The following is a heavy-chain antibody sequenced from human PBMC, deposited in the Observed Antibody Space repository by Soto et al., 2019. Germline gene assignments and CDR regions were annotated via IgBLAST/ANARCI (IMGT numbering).Heavy chain of an antibody. J-gene: IGHJ4*02. CDR2: IIPIFGTA. V-gene: IGHV1-69*01. CDR3: ARALTGPPYSGYDKPFEY. D-gene: IGHD5-12*01. Sequence: QVQLVQSGAEVKKPGSSVKVSCKASGGTFSSYAISWVRQAPGQGLEWMGGIIPIFGTANYAQKFQGRVTITADEPRSTASMALSSLRSEDTAVYYWARALTGPPYSGYDKPFEYGGKGPLVTVSS. CDR1: GGTFSSYA.